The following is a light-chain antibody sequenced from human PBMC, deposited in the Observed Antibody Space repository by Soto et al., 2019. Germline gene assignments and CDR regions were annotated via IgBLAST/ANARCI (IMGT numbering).Light chain of an antibody. V-gene: IGLV2-14*03. Sequence: QSALTQPASVSGSPGQSITISCTGTSSDVGRYNYVSWYQQYLGKAPKLMIYDVSNRPSGVSNRFSGSKSGNTASLTISGLQAEDEADYYCNSYTSRSTPYVFGTGTKVTVL. CDR2: DVS. CDR3: NSYTSRSTPYV. CDR1: SSDVGRYNY. J-gene: IGLJ1*01.